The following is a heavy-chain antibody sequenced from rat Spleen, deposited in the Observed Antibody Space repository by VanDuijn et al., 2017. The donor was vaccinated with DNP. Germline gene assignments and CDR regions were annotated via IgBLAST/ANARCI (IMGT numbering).Heavy chain of an antibody. J-gene: IGHJ4*01. Sequence: EVQLVESGGGLVQPGRSLKLSCVASGFTFNNYWMTWIRQAPGKGLEWVASITNTGGSTYYPDSVKGRFTISRDNAKSTLYLQMNSLRSEDTATYYCTRADDGTYSYVMDAWGQGASVTVSS. V-gene: IGHV5-31*01. CDR1: GFTFNNYW. CDR3: TRADDGTYSYVMDA. CDR2: ITNTGGST. D-gene: IGHD1-12*02.